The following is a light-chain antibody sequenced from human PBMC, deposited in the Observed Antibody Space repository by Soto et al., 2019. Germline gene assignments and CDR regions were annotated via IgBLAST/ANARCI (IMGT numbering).Light chain of an antibody. CDR2: DAS. Sequence: EIVLTQSPATLSLSPGESATLSCRASQSVSSYLAWYQQKPGQAPRLLIYDASNRATGIPARFSGSGSGTDFTLTISSLEPEDFAVYDCQQRSNLPPLTFGGGTKVEIK. V-gene: IGKV3-11*01. CDR3: QQRSNLPPLT. J-gene: IGKJ4*01. CDR1: QSVSSY.